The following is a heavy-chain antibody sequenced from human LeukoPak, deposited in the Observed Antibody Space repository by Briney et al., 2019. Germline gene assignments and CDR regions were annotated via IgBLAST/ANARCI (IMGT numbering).Heavy chain of an antibody. Sequence: SETLSLTCTVSGYSISRGYSWGWIRQPPGKGLEWIGNIYHSGSTNYSPSLKSRVTISVDTSKNQFSLKLSSVTAADTAVYYCARKSRGYSGSYDYWGQGTLVTVSS. CDR3: ARKSRGYSGSYDY. D-gene: IGHD1-26*01. CDR1: GYSISRGYS. J-gene: IGHJ4*02. V-gene: IGHV4-38-2*02. CDR2: IYHSGST.